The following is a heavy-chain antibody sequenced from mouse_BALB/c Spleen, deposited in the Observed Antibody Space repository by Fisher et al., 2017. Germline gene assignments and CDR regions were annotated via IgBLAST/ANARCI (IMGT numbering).Heavy chain of an antibody. J-gene: IGHJ1*01. D-gene: IGHD2-1*01. Sequence: KFKGKATLTADKSSSTAYMQLSSLTSVDSAVYFCARDGNWYFDVWGAGTTVTVSS. CDR3: ARDGNWYFDV. V-gene: IGHV1-80*01.